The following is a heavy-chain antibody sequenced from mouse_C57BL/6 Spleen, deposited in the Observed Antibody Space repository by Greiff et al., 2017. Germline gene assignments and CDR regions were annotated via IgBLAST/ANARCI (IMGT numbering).Heavy chain of an antibody. J-gene: IGHJ3*01. CDR3: ANYYDYDEGFAY. D-gene: IGHD2-4*01. V-gene: IGHV5-17*01. CDR1: GFTFSDYG. Sequence: EVKLVESGGGLVKPGGSLKLSCAASGFTFSDYGMHWVRQAPEKGLEWVAYISSGSSTIYYADTVKGRFTISRDNAKNTLFLQMTSLRSEDTAMYYCANYYDYDEGFAYWGQGTLVTVSA. CDR2: ISSGSSTI.